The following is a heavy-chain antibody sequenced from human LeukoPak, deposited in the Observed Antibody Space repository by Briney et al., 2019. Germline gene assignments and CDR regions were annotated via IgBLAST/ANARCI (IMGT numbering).Heavy chain of an antibody. V-gene: IGHV4-59*01. CDR3: ARDGDYGTGSYYRGCIDS. D-gene: IGHD3-10*01. J-gene: IGHJ4*02. CDR2: ISYSGST. CDR1: GGSLSNYY. Sequence: SETLSLTCTVSGGSLSNYYWSWIRQPPGKGLEWIGYISYSGSTNYNPSLKSRVTISVDTSKNQFSLKLTSVTTADTAVYYCARDGDYGTGSYYRGCIDSWGQGTPVTVSP.